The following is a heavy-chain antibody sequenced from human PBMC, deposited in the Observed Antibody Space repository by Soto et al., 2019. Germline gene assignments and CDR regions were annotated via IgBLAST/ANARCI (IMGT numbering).Heavy chain of an antibody. CDR2: ISGSGGST. CDR3: AKGLPGEGFDY. J-gene: IGHJ4*02. D-gene: IGHD3-10*01. CDR1: GFPFTSYA. V-gene: IGHV3-23*01. Sequence: EVQLLESGGGLEQPGGPLSLPCQASGFPFTSYAIGWVRQPPGKGLEWVSPISGSGGSTYYADSVKGRFTISRDNSKNTLYLQMNSLRAEDTAVYYCAKGLPGEGFDYWGQGTLVTVSS.